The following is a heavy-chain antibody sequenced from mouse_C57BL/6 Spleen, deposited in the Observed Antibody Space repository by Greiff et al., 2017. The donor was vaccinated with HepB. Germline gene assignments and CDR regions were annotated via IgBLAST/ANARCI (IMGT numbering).Heavy chain of an antibody. CDR1: GYTFTTYP. CDR3: AKSSSGYWYFDD. V-gene: IGHV1-47*01. D-gene: IGHD3-1*01. J-gene: IGHJ1*03. Sequence: VKLMESGAELVKPGASVKMSCKASGYTFTTYPIEWMKQNPGKSLEWIGNFHPYNDDTKYNEKFKGKATLTVEKSSSTVYLELSRLTSDDSAVYYCAKSSSGYWYFDDWGTGTTVTVSS. CDR2: FHPYNDDT.